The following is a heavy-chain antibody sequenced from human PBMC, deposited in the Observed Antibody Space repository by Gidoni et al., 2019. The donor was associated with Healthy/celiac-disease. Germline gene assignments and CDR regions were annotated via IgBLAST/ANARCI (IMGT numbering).Heavy chain of an antibody. CDR2: ISYDGSNK. V-gene: IGHV3-30-3*01. D-gene: IGHD1-1*01. CDR3: ARDEELTTELEFDY. CDR1: GFTFSSYA. J-gene: IGHJ4*02. Sequence: QVQPVESGGGVVQPGRSLSLSCAAAGFTFSSYAMHWVRQAPGKGLEWVAVISYDGSNKYYADSVKGRFTISRDNSKNTLYLQMNSLRAEDTAVYYCARDEELTTELEFDYWGQGTLVTVSS.